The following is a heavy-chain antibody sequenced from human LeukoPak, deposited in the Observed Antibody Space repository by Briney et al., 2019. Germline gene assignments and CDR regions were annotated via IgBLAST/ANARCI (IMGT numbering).Heavy chain of an antibody. V-gene: IGHV4-39*01. CDR3: ARARGYSYGYIGYYYYYMDV. J-gene: IGHJ6*03. D-gene: IGHD5-18*01. CDR1: GGSISSSSYY. Sequence: SETLSLTCTVSGGSISSSSYYWGWIRQPPGEGLEWIGSIYYSGSTYYNPSLKSRVTISVDTSKNQFSLKLSSVTAADTAVYYCARARGYSYGYIGYYYYYMDVWGKGTTVTVSS. CDR2: IYYSGST.